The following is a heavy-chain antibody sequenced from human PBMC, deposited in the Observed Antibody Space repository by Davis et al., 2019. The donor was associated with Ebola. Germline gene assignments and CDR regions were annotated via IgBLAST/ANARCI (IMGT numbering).Heavy chain of an antibody. D-gene: IGHD5-18*01. Sequence: KVSCKGSGYSFTSYWIGWVRQMPGKGLEWMGIIYPGDSDTRYSPSFQGQVTISADKSISTAYLQWSSLKASDTAMYYCARGPPISYGSYYYYGMDVWGQGTTVTVSS. CDR2: IYPGDSDT. V-gene: IGHV5-51*01. CDR1: GYSFTSYW. J-gene: IGHJ6*02. CDR3: ARGPPISYGSYYYYGMDV.